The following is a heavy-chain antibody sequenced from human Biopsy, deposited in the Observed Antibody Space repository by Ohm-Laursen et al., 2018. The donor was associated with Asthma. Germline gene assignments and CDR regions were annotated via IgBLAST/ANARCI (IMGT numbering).Heavy chain of an antibody. CDR3: ARTYCDFLTGQVKDVFGV. J-gene: IGHJ3*01. CDR2: VNTGNGDT. Sequence: GASVKASCKASGYNLISFAIHCVRQAPGQRLEWMGWVNTGNGDTKYSQKFQGRVTITRDTSASTAYMELRSLRSEDTATYYCARTYCDFLTGQVKDVFGVWGQGTMVTVSS. V-gene: IGHV1-3*04. CDR1: GYNLISFA. D-gene: IGHD3-9*01.